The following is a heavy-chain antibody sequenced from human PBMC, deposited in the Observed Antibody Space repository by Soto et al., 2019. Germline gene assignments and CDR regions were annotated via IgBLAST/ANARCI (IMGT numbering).Heavy chain of an antibody. Sequence: QVQLVESGGGVVQPGRSLRLSCAASGFTFSSYAMHWVRQAPGKGLEWVAVISYDGSNKYYADSVKGRFTISRDNSKNELYLPMNSLRAEDTAVYYCARAPYFDWPPYGMDVWGPGTTVTVSS. V-gene: IGHV3-30-3*01. D-gene: IGHD3-9*01. J-gene: IGHJ6*02. CDR1: GFTFSSYA. CDR2: ISYDGSNK. CDR3: ARAPYFDWPPYGMDV.